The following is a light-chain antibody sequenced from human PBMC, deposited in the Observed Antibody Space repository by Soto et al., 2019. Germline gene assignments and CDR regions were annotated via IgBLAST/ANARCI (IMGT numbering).Light chain of an antibody. CDR1: SSDVGGYNY. V-gene: IGLV2-14*03. CDR3: SSYTSSSTYV. CDR2: DVS. J-gene: IGLJ1*01. Sequence: QSALTQPASVSGSPGQSITISCTGTSSDVGGYNYVSWYHQHPGKVPKLLIYDVSNRPSGVSYRFSGSKSCNTASLTISGVQDEDESDYYCSSYTSSSTYVFGIGTKVTVL.